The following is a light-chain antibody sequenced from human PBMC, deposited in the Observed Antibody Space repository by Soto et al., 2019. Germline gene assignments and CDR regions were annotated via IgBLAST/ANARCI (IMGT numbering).Light chain of an antibody. V-gene: IGKV1-5*03. CDR2: KAS. J-gene: IGKJ1*01. CDR1: QTISSW. Sequence: DIQMTQSPSTLSPPVGDRVTITCRASQTISSWLAWYQQKPGKDPKLLIYKASTLKSGVPSRFSGSGSGTEFTLTISRLQTDDFATYYCQHYNSYSEAFGQGTKVDIK. CDR3: QHYNSYSEA.